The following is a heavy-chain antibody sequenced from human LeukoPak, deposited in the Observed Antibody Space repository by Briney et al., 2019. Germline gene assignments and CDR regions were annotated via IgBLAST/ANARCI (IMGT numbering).Heavy chain of an antibody. CDR1: GFTFSNYA. CDR2: ISYEGSNK. CDR3: AKDLIPSYYDSSGYYS. D-gene: IGHD3-22*01. J-gene: IGHJ4*02. Sequence: GGSLRLSCAASGFTFSNYAMHWVRQAPGKGLEWVAVISYEGSNKYYADSVKGRFTISRDNSKNTLYLQMNSLRAEDTAVYYCAKDLIPSYYDSSGYYSWGQGTLVTVSS. V-gene: IGHV3-30-3*01.